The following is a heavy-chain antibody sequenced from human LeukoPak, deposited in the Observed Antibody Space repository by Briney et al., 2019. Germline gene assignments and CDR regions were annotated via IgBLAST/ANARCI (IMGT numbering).Heavy chain of an antibody. Sequence: PGGSLRLSCSASGFTFSTYAMHWVRQAPGKGLEYVSAISRNGGRTYYADPVKGRFTIPRDNSKNTLYLQMSSLRAEDTAVYYCVKDLPSGGGVDYWGQGTLVTVSS. D-gene: IGHD3-10*01. V-gene: IGHV3-64D*06. CDR3: VKDLPSGGGVDY. CDR1: GFTFSTYA. J-gene: IGHJ4*02. CDR2: ISRNGGRT.